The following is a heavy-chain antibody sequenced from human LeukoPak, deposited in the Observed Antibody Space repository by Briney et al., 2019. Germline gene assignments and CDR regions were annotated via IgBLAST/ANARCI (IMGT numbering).Heavy chain of an antibody. J-gene: IGHJ5*02. CDR3: ARVKSLWFGELSGWFDP. CDR1: GDSISSGIHY. V-gene: IGHV4-61*02. Sequence: SETLSLTCTVSGDSISSGIHYWNWIRQPAGKGLEWIGRIYTSGSTNYNPSLKSRVTISVDTSKNQFSLKLSSVTAADTAVYYCARVKSLWFGELSGWFDPWGQGTLVTVSS. D-gene: IGHD3-10*01. CDR2: IYTSGST.